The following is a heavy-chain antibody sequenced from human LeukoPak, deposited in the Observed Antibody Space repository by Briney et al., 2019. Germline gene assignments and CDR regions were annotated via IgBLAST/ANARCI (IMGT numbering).Heavy chain of an antibody. D-gene: IGHD1-20*01. J-gene: IGHJ4*02. CDR3: ASSPITKTAPFDY. V-gene: IGHV7-4-1*02. CDR2: INTNTGNP. Sequence: ASVKVSCKASGYTFTSYAMNWVRQAPGQGLDWMGWINTNTGNPTYAQGFTGRFVFSLDTSVSTAYLQISSLKAEDTAVYYCASSPITKTAPFDYWGQGTLVTVSS. CDR1: GYTFTSYA.